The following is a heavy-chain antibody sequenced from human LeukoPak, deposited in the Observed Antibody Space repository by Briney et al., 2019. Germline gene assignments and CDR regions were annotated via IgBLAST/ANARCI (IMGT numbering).Heavy chain of an antibody. J-gene: IGHJ5*02. CDR1: GYTFTSYY. CDR2: VSAYNGKT. Sequence: ASVRVSCKASGYTFTSYYVHWVRQAPGQGLEWRGWVSAYNGKTNYAQSLQDRVTMTTDTSTSTVYMELRSLRSDDTALYYCARGDTFLPTHYFDPWGQGTLVTVSS. V-gene: IGHV1-18*04. CDR3: ARGDTFLPTHYFDP. D-gene: IGHD2/OR15-2a*01.